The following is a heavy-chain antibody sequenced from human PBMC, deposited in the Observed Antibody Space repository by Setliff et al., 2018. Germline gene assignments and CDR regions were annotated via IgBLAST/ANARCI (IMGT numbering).Heavy chain of an antibody. CDR3: ARSYNFWSGPALDV. Sequence: LRLSCAASGFTFRSYWMHWVRQAPGKGLVWVSRSNSDESTTNYADSVKGRFTISRDNAKNTLYLQMSSLRAEDTAVYYCARSYNFWSGPALDVWGKGTTVTVSS. J-gene: IGHJ6*04. CDR2: SNSDESTT. D-gene: IGHD3-3*01. CDR1: GFTFRSYW. V-gene: IGHV3-74*01.